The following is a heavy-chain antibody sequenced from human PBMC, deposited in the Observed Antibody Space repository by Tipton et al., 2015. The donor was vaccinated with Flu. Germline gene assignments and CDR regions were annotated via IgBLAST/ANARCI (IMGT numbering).Heavy chain of an antibody. J-gene: IGHJ4*02. CDR1: GGSISSGGYY. CDR2: IYYSGST. CDR3: ARFYCGGDCYSS. D-gene: IGHD2-21*02. Sequence: TLSLTCTVSGGSISSGGYYWSWIRQHPGKGLEWIGYIYYSGSTYYNPSLKSRVTISVDTSKNQFSLKLSSVTAADTAVYYCARFYCGGDCYSSWGQGTLVTVSS. V-gene: IGHV4-31*03.